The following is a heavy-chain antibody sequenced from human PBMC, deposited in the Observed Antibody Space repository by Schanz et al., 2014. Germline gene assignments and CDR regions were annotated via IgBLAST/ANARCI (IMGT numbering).Heavy chain of an antibody. CDR2: IYINSGST. V-gene: IGHV3-53*01. CDR1: GFSVSTNY. J-gene: IGHJ4*02. D-gene: IGHD5-12*01. Sequence: EVQLVESGGGLIQPGGSLRLSCAVSGFSVSTNYMSWVRQAPGKGLEWVSSIYINSGSTNYADSVKGRFTISRDNAKNSLFLQMNSLTAEDTAVYYCARDDGGGYNQIDYWGQGALVTVSS. CDR3: ARDDGGGYNQIDY.